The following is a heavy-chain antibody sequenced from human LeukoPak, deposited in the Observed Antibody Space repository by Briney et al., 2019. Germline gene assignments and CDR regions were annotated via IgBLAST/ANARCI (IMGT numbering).Heavy chain of an antibody. CDR2: INPNSGGT. CDR3: ARVTKITGRGNYYYYYMDV. V-gene: IGHV1-2*02. CDR1: GYTFTGYY. J-gene: IGHJ6*03. D-gene: IGHD1-14*01. Sequence: ASVKVSCKASGYTFTGYYMHWVRQAPGQGLEWMGWINPNSGGTNYAQKFQGRVTMTGDTSISTAYMELSRLRSDDTAVYYCARVTKITGRGNYYYYYMDVWGKGTTVTVSS.